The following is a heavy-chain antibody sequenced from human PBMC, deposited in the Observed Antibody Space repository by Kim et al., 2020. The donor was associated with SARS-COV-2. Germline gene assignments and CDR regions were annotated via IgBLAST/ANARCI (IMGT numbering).Heavy chain of an antibody. Sequence: GGSLRLSCAASGFTFSSYAMSWVRQAPGKGLEWVSAISGSGGSTYYADSVKGRFTISRDNSKNTLYLQMNSLRAEDTAVDYCAKDPIGYCSGGSCPAGYWGQGTLVTVSS. CDR3: AKDPIGYCSGGSCPAGY. J-gene: IGHJ4*02. D-gene: IGHD2-15*01. V-gene: IGHV3-23*01. CDR2: ISGSGGST. CDR1: GFTFSSYA.